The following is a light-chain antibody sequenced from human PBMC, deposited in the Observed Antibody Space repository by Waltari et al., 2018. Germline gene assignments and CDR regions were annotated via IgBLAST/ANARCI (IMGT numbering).Light chain of an antibody. V-gene: IGKV1-39*01. Sequence: DIVMTQSPSSLSASIGDTITVTCRASQNIRTYLNWYQQKPAKAPKLLIFGSSTLPRGVPSRFSGSASGTEFTLTVTNLQPDDFATYFCQQSFSSPWTFGQGTTV. J-gene: IGKJ1*01. CDR2: GSS. CDR3: QQSFSSPWT. CDR1: QNIRTY.